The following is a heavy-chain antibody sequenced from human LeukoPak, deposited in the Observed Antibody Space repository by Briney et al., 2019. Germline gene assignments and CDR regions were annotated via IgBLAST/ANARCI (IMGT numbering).Heavy chain of an antibody. CDR2: ISSSSSYI. Sequence: GGSLRLSCAASGFTFSSYSMNWVRQAPGKGLEWVSSISSSSSYIYYADSVKGRFTISRDNAKNSLYLQMNSLRAEDTAVYYCARDLSYSNYDPALDIWGQGTMVTVSS. D-gene: IGHD4-11*01. J-gene: IGHJ3*02. V-gene: IGHV3-21*01. CDR1: GFTFSSYS. CDR3: ARDLSYSNYDPALDI.